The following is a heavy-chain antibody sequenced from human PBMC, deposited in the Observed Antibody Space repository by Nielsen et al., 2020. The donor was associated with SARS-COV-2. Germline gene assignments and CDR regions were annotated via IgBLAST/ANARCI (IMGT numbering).Heavy chain of an antibody. CDR3: ARVNPTSGSWFDAFDI. CDR2: IRSKANDYAT. V-gene: IGHV3-73*01. J-gene: IGHJ3*02. D-gene: IGHD1-26*01. CDR1: GFTFSSYS. Sequence: GGSLRLSCAASGFTFSSYSMNWVRQASGKGLEWLGRIRSKANDYATEYPASVKGRFIISRDDSKNTAYLLMNSLKIDDTAVYYCARVNPTSGSWFDAFDIWGQGTLVTVSS.